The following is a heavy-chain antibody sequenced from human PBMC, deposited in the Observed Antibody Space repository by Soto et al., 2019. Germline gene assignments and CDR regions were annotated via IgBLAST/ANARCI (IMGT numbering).Heavy chain of an antibody. CDR2: ISDSGGST. CDR1: GFTFSNYA. J-gene: IGHJ4*02. Sequence: EVQLLDSGGGLVQPGGSLRLSCAASGFTFSNYAMSWVRQAPGKGLEWVSTISDSGGSTYYADSVKGRFTISRDNSKNTLYLQMNSLRAEDTAVYYCAKNTWSSGYYYFDYWGQGALVTVSS. V-gene: IGHV3-23*01. D-gene: IGHD3-22*01. CDR3: AKNTWSSGYYYFDY.